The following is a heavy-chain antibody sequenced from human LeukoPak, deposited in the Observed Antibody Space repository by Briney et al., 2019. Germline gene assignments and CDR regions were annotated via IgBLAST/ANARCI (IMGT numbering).Heavy chain of an antibody. V-gene: IGHV3-21*01. Sequence: GGSLRLSCAASGFTFSSYWMSWVRQAPGKGLEWVSSISSSSSYIYYADSVKGRFTISRDNAKNSLYLQMNSLRAEDTAVYYCAKDTGYGSGSYFAFDIWGQGTMVTVSS. D-gene: IGHD3-10*01. J-gene: IGHJ3*02. CDR1: GFTFSSYW. CDR2: ISSSSSYI. CDR3: AKDTGYGSGSYFAFDI.